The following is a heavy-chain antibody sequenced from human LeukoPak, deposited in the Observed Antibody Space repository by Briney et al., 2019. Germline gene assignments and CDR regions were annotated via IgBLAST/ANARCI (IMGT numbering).Heavy chain of an antibody. CDR1: GYTFTGYY. CDR2: INPNSGVT. Sequence: ASVKVSCKASGYTFTGYYMHWVRQAPGQGLEWMGWINPNSGVTDYAQKFQGRVTTTRDTSISTAYMELSRLRSDDTAVYYCARDWRSGYSYGYHHYWGQGTLVTVSS. CDR3: ARDWRSGYSYGYHHY. J-gene: IGHJ4*02. V-gene: IGHV1-2*02. D-gene: IGHD5-18*01.